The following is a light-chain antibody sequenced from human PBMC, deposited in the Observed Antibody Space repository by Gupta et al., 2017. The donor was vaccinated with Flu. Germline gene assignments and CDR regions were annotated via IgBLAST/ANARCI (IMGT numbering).Light chain of an antibody. CDR1: TSEVGAHNR. Sequence: QSALTQPASVSGSPGQSITISCTGTTSEVGAHNRVSWCQQHPGKAPKLLIYEVNNRPSGVSNRFSGSKSGNTASLTISGLQAEDEADYYCTSFTSSNTWVFGGGTKLTVL. CDR2: EVN. J-gene: IGLJ3*02. V-gene: IGLV2-14*01. CDR3: TSFTSSNTWV.